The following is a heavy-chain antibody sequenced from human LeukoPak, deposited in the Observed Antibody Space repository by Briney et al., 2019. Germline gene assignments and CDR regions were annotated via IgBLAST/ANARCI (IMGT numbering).Heavy chain of an antibody. CDR3: ARVGGYSSGWDNNWFDP. Sequence: WASVKVSCKASGYTFTGYYMHWVRQAPGQGLEWMGWINPNSGGTNYAQKFQGRVTMTRDTSISTAYMELSRLRSDDTAVYYCARVGGYSSGWDNNWFDPWGQGTLVTVSS. V-gene: IGHV1-2*02. CDR2: INPNSGGT. J-gene: IGHJ5*02. D-gene: IGHD6-19*01. CDR1: GYTFTGYY.